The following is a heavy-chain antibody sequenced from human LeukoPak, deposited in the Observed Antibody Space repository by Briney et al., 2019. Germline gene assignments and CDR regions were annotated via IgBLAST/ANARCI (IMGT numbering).Heavy chain of an antibody. CDR1: GFTFSSYG. J-gene: IGHJ6*03. CDR2: IRYDGSNK. CDR3: AKDAADIVVVPAAIGGYYCYYMDV. Sequence: GGSLRLSCAASGFTFSSYGMHWVRQAPGKGLEWVALIRYDGSNKYYADSVKGRFTISRDNSKNTLYLQMNSLRAEDTAVYYCAKDAADIVVVPAAIGGYYCYYMDVWGKGTTVTVSS. D-gene: IGHD2-2*01. V-gene: IGHV3-30*02.